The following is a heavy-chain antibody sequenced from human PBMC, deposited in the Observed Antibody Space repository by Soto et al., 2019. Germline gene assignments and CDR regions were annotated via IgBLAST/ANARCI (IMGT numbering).Heavy chain of an antibody. CDR2: IYYSGST. V-gene: IGHV4-59*08. CDR3: ARRYGSAFDI. D-gene: IGHD1-26*01. CDR1: GGSISSYY. J-gene: IGHJ3*02. Sequence: SETLSLTSTVSGGSISSYYWSWIRQPPGKGLEWIGYIYYSGSTNYNPSLKSRVTISVDTSKNQFSLRLSSVTAADTAVYYCARRYGSAFDIWGQRTMVTVSS.